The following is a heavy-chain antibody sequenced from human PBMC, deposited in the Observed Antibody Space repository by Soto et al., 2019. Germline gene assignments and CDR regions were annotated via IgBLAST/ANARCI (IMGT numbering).Heavy chain of an antibody. V-gene: IGHV3-74*01. CDR3: ARDPRLGGDLGYFDL. CDR2: TNSDGSHT. CDR1: GFTFTTYW. Sequence: EVQLVESGGGPVQPGGSLRLSCAASGFTFTTYWMHWVRQAPGKGLVWVSHTNSDGSHTTYADSVKGRFTISRDNVKNTVYLQMNSLRAEDTAVYYCARDPRLGGDLGYFDLWGRGTLVTVSS. J-gene: IGHJ2*01. D-gene: IGHD2-21*01.